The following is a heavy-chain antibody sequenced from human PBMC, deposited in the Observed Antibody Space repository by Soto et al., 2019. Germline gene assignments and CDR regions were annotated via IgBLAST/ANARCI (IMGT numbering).Heavy chain of an antibody. CDR3: ARGVSAGVDC. CDR2: MQPSTGRT. CDR1: GYSFTSLD. Sequence: QVQLVQSGAEVREPGASVKVSCKASGYSFTSLDINWVRQTAGQGLEWMGWMQPSTGRTGYAQKFQGRVTMTRDTSIITAYMALTTLTSDDTAFYYCARGVSAGVDCWGQGTLVTVSS. J-gene: IGHJ4*02. V-gene: IGHV1-8*01. D-gene: IGHD1-26*01.